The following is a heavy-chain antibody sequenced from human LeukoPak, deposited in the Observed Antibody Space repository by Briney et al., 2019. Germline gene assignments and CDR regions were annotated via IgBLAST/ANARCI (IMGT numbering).Heavy chain of an antibody. D-gene: IGHD3-22*01. CDR2: ISHSGST. CDR1: GGSFSGYY. Sequence: SETLSLTCAAYGGSFSGYYWSWIRQPPGKGLEWIGEISHSGSTNYNPSLKSRVTISVDTSKNQFSLKLSSVTAADTAVYYCARRVTYYNDSSGYYPLNWFDPWGQGTLVTVSS. J-gene: IGHJ5*02. V-gene: IGHV4-34*01. CDR3: ARRVTYYNDSSGYYPLNWFDP.